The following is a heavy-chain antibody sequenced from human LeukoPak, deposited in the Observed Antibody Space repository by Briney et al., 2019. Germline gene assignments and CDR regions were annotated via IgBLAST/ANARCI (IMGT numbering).Heavy chain of an antibody. CDR3: SFSGQGPWYFDY. J-gene: IGHJ4*02. CDR1: GGSFSGYY. D-gene: IGHD5-12*01. CDR2: INHSGST. V-gene: IGHV4-34*01. Sequence: PSETLSLTCAVYGGSFSGYYWSWICQPPGKGLEWIGEINHSGSTNYNPSLKSRVTISVDTSKNQFSLKLSSVTAADTAVYYCSFSGQGPWYFDYWGQGTLVTVSS.